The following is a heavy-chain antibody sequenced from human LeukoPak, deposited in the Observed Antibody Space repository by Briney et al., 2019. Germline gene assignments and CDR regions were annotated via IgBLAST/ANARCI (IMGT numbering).Heavy chain of an antibody. V-gene: IGHV3-20*04. J-gene: IGHJ4*02. Sequence: PGGSLRLSCAASGFTFDDYGMSCVRQPPGKGLEWVSGINWNGGSTGYAESVKGRFTISRDNAKNSLYLQMNSLRAEDTAVYYCAKGYYGSGSYGWFDYWGQGTLVTVSS. CDR3: AKGYYGSGSYGWFDY. CDR2: INWNGGST. D-gene: IGHD3-10*01. CDR1: GFTFDDYG.